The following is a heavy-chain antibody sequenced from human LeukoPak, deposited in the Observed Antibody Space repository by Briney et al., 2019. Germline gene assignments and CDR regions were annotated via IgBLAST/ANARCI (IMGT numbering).Heavy chain of an antibody. J-gene: IGHJ5*02. CDR1: GGSISSYY. Sequence: PSETLSLTCTVSGGSISSYYWGWIRQPPGKGLEWIGYIYYSGSTNYNPSLKSRVTISVDTSKNQFSLKLSSVTAADTAVYYCARGRSGYGAFDPWGQGTLVTVSS. V-gene: IGHV4-59*01. CDR3: ARGRSGYGAFDP. CDR2: IYYSGST. D-gene: IGHD3-3*01.